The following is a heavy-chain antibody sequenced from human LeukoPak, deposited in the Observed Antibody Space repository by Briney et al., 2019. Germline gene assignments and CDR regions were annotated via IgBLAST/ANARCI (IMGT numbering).Heavy chain of an antibody. Sequence: SETLSLTCTVYGGSLTSHYWSWIRQPAGKGLEWIGRIYGSGITNYNPSLKSRVPMSVDTSKNQFSLKLSSLTAADTSVCYCARSTVAGTMEEFDFDYWGQGTLVTVSS. J-gene: IGHJ4*02. CDR3: ARSTVAGTMEEFDFDY. CDR2: IYGSGIT. V-gene: IGHV4-4*07. D-gene: IGHD6-19*01. CDR1: GGSLTSHY.